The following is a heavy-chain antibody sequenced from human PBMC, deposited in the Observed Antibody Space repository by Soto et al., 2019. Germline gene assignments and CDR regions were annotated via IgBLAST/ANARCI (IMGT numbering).Heavy chain of an antibody. D-gene: IGHD7-27*01. CDR3: ARNPTETGTFEY. CDR1: GYTFTRYD. Sequence: ASVTVSCKTSGYTFTRYDINWVRQATGQGLEWMGWLKPNGGDTGYAQNFQGRVNLTRNTSTATAYMELTSLTSADTAVYFCARNPTETGTFEYWGQGTPVTVSS. CDR2: LKPNGGDT. J-gene: IGHJ4*02. V-gene: IGHV1-8*01.